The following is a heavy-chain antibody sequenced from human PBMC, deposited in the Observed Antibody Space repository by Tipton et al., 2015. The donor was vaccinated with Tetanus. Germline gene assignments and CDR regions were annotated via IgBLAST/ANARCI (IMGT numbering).Heavy chain of an antibody. V-gene: IGHV4-39*01. CDR1: GASISTSRFY. CDR3: ARQVDWTNYTSATFDY. D-gene: IGHD3-3*01. J-gene: IGHJ4*02. CDR2: IYYTGST. Sequence: TLSLTCTVSGASISTSRFYWAWIRQPPGKGLDWIGSIYYTGSTVYNPSLKSRVTMSVDSSKSQFSLDLRSVTASDTAVYFCARQVDWTNYTSATFDYWGQGSAVTVTS.